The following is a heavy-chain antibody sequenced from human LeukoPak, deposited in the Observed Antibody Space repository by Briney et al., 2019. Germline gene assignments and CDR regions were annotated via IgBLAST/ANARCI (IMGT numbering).Heavy chain of an antibody. Sequence: GASVKVSCKASGYTFTSHYMHWVRQAPGQGLEWMGIINPSGGSTSYAQKFQGRVTMTRDTSTSTAYMELSSLRSEDTAVYYCARGAGSTLYYYYGMDVWGQGTTVTVSS. CDR3: ARGAGSTLYYYYGMDV. J-gene: IGHJ6*02. V-gene: IGHV1-46*01. D-gene: IGHD3-10*01. CDR2: INPSGGST. CDR1: GYTFTSHY.